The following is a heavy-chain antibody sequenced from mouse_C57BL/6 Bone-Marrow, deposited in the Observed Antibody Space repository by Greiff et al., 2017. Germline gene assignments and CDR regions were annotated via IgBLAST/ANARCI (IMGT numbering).Heavy chain of an antibody. V-gene: IGHV1-76*01. Sequence: QVQLQQSGAELVRPGASVKLSCKASGYTFTDYYINWVKQRPGQGLEWIARIYPGSGNTYYNEKFKGKATLTAEKSSSTAYMQLSSLTSEDSAVYFCARGAYCYFDYWGQGTTLTVSS. CDR3: ARGAYCYFDY. D-gene: IGHD2-10*01. CDR1: GYTFTDYY. CDR2: IYPGSGNT. J-gene: IGHJ2*01.